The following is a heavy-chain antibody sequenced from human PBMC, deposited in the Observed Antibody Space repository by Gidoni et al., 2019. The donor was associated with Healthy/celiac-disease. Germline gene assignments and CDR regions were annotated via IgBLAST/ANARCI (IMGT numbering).Heavy chain of an antibody. CDR2: ISAYNGNT. J-gene: IGHJ6*02. CDR1: GYTFTSYV. CDR3: ARDRVVVVPAADPDVGMDV. V-gene: IGHV1-18*01. D-gene: IGHD2-2*01. Sequence: QVQLVQSGAEVKKPGASVKVSCKASGYTFTSYVLRWVRQAPGQGLEWMGWISAYNGNTNYAQKLQGRVTMTTDTSTSTAYMELRSLRSDDTAVYYCARDRVVVVPAADPDVGMDVWGQGTTVTVSS.